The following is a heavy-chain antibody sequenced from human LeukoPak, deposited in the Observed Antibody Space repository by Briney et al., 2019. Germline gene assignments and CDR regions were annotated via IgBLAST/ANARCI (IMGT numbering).Heavy chain of an antibody. D-gene: IGHD6-6*01. CDR2: ISDDGSGSNE. CDR1: GFIFSSYA. J-gene: IGHJ4*01. CDR3: ATDPPTDPPSSSSRYFDY. V-gene: IGHV3-30-3*01. Sequence: GGSLRLSCAASGFIFSSYAMHWVRQTPGKGLEWVAHISDDGSGSNEYYADSVKGRFTISRDNSKKTVYLQMNSLRVEDTAVYYCATDPPTDPPSSSSRYFDYWGHGILVTVSS.